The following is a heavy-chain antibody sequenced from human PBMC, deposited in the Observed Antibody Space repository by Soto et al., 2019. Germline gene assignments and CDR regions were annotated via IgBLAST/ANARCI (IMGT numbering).Heavy chain of an antibody. J-gene: IGHJ2*01. CDR2: ISAYNGNT. Sequence: GASVKVSCKASGYTFTGYYMHWVRQAPGQGLEWMGWISAYNGNTNYAQKLQSRVTMTTDTSTSTAYMELRSLRSDDTAVYYCARGPDYDFWSGYSTWYFDLWGRGTLVTVSS. V-gene: IGHV1-18*04. CDR3: ARGPDYDFWSGYSTWYFDL. CDR1: GYTFTGYY. D-gene: IGHD3-3*01.